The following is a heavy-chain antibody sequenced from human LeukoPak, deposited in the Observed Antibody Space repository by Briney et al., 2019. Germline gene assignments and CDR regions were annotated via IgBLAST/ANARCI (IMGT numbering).Heavy chain of an antibody. CDR1: GYTVTGYY. CDR2: INPNSGGT. D-gene: IGHD4-23*01. V-gene: IGHV1-2*02. J-gene: IGHJ4*02. CDR3: ARDAARGGNPVHY. Sequence: ASVKVSCKASGYTVTGYYMHWVRQAPGQGLEWMGWINPNSGGTNYAQKFQGRVTMTRDTSISTAYMELSRLRSDDTAVYYCARDAARGGNPVHYWGQGTLVTVSS.